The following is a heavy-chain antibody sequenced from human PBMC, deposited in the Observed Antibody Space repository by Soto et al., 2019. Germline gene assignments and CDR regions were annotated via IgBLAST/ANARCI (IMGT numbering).Heavy chain of an antibody. V-gene: IGHV1-69*13. J-gene: IGHJ4*02. CDR1: GGTFSNYA. Sequence: GASVKVSCKASGGTFSNYAISWVRQAPGQGLEWMGGIIPIFGTANYAQKFQGRVTITADESTSTAYMELSSLRSEDTAVYYCARRYGSCFDYWGQGTLVTVSS. CDR2: IIPIFGTA. D-gene: IGHD5-18*01. CDR3: ARRYGSCFDY.